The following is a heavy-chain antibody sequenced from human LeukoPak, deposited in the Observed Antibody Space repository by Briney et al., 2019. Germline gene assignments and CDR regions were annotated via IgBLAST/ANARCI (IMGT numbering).Heavy chain of an antibody. CDR1: GYSFTSYW. CDR2: IYPSDSDT. D-gene: IGHD6-19*01. J-gene: IGHJ4*02. CDR3: ARHVGSSGWYV. Sequence: AESLKISCKASGYSFTSYWIGWVRQMPGKGLEWMGIIYPSDSDTRYSPSFLGQVTISVDKSISTAYLQWSSLKASDTAMYYCARHVGSSGWYVWGQGTLVTVSP. V-gene: IGHV5-51*01.